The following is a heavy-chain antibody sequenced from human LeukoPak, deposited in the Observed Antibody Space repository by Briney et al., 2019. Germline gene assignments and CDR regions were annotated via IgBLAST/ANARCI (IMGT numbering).Heavy chain of an antibody. J-gene: IGHJ6*02. CDR2: IYYSGST. CDR1: GGSISSGDYY. CDR3: ARVPRYYYGMDV. V-gene: IGHV4-30-4*01. Sequence: SQTLSLTCTVSGGSISSGDYYWSWVRQPPGKGLEWIGYIYYSGSTYYNPSLKSRVTISVDTSKNQFSLKLSSVTAADTAVYYCARVPRYYYGMDVWGQGTTVTVSS.